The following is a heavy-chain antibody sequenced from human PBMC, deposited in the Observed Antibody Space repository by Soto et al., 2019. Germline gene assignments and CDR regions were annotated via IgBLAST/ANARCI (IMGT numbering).Heavy chain of an antibody. CDR1: GFTFSGSA. CDR2: IRSKANSYAT. CDR3: TRPVGYCSGGSCYFDAFDI. Sequence: SGGSLRLSCAASGFTFSGSAMHWVRQASGKGLGWVGRIRSKANSYATAYAASVKGRFTISRDDSKNTAYLQMNSLKTEDTAVYYCTRPVGYCSGGSCYFDAFDIWGQGTMVTVS. D-gene: IGHD2-15*01. V-gene: IGHV3-73*01. J-gene: IGHJ3*02.